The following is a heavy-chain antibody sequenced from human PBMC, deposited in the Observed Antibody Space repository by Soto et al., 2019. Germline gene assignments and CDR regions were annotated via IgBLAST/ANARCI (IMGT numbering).Heavy chain of an antibody. J-gene: IGHJ4*02. V-gene: IGHV3-30-3*01. Sequence: QVQLVESGGGVVQPGTSLRLSCTVSRFTFSSYALHWVRQAPGKGLEWVAVISYDGSNQYYVGSVKGRFIVSRDNSRNTLYLQMTSLKTEDTAVYHCARDRRQLGATGFGTFDHWGQGTPVTVSS. CDR2: ISYDGSNQ. CDR3: ARDRRQLGATGFGTFDH. D-gene: IGHD1-26*01. CDR1: RFTFSSYA.